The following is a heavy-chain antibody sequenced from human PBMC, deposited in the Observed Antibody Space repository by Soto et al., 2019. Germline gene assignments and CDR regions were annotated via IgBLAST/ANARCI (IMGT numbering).Heavy chain of an antibody. CDR3: AREDSRYYDSSGFFDY. Sequence: ASVKVSCKASGYTFTSYYMHWVRQAPGQGLEWMGIINPSGGSTSYAQKFQGRVTMTRDTSTSTVYMELSSLRSEDTAVYYCAREDSRYYDSSGFFDYWGQGTLVTVSS. J-gene: IGHJ4*02. CDR2: INPSGGST. CDR1: GYTFTSYY. V-gene: IGHV1-46*01. D-gene: IGHD3-22*01.